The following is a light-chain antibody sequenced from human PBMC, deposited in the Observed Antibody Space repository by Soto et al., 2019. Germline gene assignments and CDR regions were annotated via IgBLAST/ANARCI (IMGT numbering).Light chain of an antibody. CDR1: QSVIISY. V-gene: IGKV3-20*01. Sequence: EIVLTHSPGTLSLSPWERATLSFRASQSVIISYLAWYQQKPGQAPRLLIYGASNRATGIPDRFSGSGSGTDFTLTISRLEPEDFAVYYCQQYGSSGKFGQGTKVDIK. CDR2: GAS. J-gene: IGKJ1*01. CDR3: QQYGSSGK.